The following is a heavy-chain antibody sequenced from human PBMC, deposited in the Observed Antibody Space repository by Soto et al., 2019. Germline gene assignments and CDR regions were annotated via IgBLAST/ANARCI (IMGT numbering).Heavy chain of an antibody. CDR3: VGYCRGGTCPDS. V-gene: IGHV4-59*03. CDR1: SGSINSYY. J-gene: IGHJ5*01. Sequence: TLSLTCTVSSGSINSYYWTWVRQPPGKGLEWIGNIHYTGSTYYNPSLKSRVTISLDTSKNQFSLELTTVTAADTAVYFCVGYCRGGTCPDSWGQGTLVTVSS. D-gene: IGHD2-15*01. CDR2: IHYTGST.